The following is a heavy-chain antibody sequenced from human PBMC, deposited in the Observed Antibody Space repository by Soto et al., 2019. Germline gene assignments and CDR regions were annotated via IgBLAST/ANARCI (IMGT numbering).Heavy chain of an antibody. V-gene: IGHV4-31*03. J-gene: IGHJ5*02. CDR1: GGSISSGGYY. D-gene: IGHD3-16*02. Sequence: SETLSLTCTVSGGSISSGGYYWSWIRQHPGKGLEWIGYIYYSGSTYYNPSLKSRVTISVDTSKNQFSLKLSSVTAADTAVYYCARAPITFGGVIVTPWGWFDPWGQGTLVTVSS. CDR2: IYYSGST. CDR3: ARAPITFGGVIVTPWGWFDP.